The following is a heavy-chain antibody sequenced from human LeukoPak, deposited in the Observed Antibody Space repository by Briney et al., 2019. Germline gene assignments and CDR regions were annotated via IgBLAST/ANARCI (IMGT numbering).Heavy chain of an antibody. Sequence: SETLSLTCTVSGGSISSGGYYWSWIRQHPGKGLEWIGYIYYSGSTYYNPSLKSRVTISVDTSKNQFSLKLSSVTAADTAVYYCATGGSGSYKPRWFDPWGQGTLVTVPS. J-gene: IGHJ5*02. CDR3: ATGGSGSYKPRWFDP. D-gene: IGHD3-10*01. V-gene: IGHV4-31*03. CDR1: GGSISSGGYY. CDR2: IYYSGST.